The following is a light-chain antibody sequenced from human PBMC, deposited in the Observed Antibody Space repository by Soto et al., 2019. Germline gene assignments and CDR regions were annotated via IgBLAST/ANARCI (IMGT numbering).Light chain of an antibody. CDR3: QQYDNLPIFT. V-gene: IGKV1-33*01. CDR1: QGISDY. J-gene: IGKJ3*01. Sequence: DIRMTQSPSSLSASVGDTVTITCRASQGISDYLNWYQQKPGKAPKLLIYDASNLETGVPSRFSGSGSGTDFTFTISSLQPEDIATYYCQQYDNLPIFTFGPGTKVDIK. CDR2: DAS.